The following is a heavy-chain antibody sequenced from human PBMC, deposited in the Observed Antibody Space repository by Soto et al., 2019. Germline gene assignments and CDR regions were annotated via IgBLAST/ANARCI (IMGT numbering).Heavy chain of an antibody. D-gene: IGHD6-19*01. CDR2: INAGNGNT. CDR3: AREGAVAGIDY. Sequence: ASVKVSCKASGDTFTSYAMRWVRQAPGQRLEWMGWINAGNGNTKYSQKFQGRVTITRDTSASTAYMELSSLRSEDTAVYYCAREGAVAGIDYWGQGTLGSVSS. J-gene: IGHJ4*02. V-gene: IGHV1-3*01. CDR1: GDTFTSYA.